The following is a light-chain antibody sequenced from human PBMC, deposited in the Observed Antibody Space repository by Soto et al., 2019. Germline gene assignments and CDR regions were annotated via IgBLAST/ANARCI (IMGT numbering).Light chain of an antibody. V-gene: IGKV1-39*01. Sequence: DIQVTQSPSSLSASVGDRVTITCRASQSISSYLNWYRQKPGRAPNLLIYAPSKLQSGVPSRFSGSGSGTAFTLTISSLQPGDFAIYYCHQSYSAPWTFGPGTKVEIK. J-gene: IGKJ1*01. CDR1: QSISSY. CDR3: HQSYSAPWT. CDR2: APS.